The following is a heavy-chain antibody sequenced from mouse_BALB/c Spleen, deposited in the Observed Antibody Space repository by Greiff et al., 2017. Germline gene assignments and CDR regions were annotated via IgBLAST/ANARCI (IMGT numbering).Heavy chain of an antibody. CDR3: ARERAYAMDY. Sequence: EVMLVESGGGLVQPGGSLRLSCATSGFTFTDYYMSWVRQPPGKALEWLGFIRNKANGYTTEYSASVKGRFTISRDNSQSILYLQMNTLRAEDSATYYCARERAYAMDYWGQGTSVTVSS. D-gene: IGHD3-3*01. CDR1: GFTFTDYY. J-gene: IGHJ4*01. CDR2: IRNKANGYTT. V-gene: IGHV7-3*02.